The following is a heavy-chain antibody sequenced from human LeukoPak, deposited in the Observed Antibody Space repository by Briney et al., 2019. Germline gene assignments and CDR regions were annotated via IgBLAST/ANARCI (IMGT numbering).Heavy chain of an antibody. J-gene: IGHJ4*02. CDR2: IYHSGST. CDR3: ARVEDYYDSSGYSIDY. V-gene: IGHV4-38-2*02. D-gene: IGHD3-22*01. Sequence: SETLSLTCTVSGYSISSGYYWGWIRQPPGKGLEWIGSIYHSGSTYYNPSLKSRVTISVDTSKNQFSLKLTSVTAADTAVYYCARVEDYYDSSGYSIDYWGQGTLVTVSS. CDR1: GYSISSGYY.